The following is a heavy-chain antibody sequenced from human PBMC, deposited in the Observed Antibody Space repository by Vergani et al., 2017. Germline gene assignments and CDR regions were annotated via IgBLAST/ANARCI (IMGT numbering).Heavy chain of an antibody. CDR3: ARDHRKYCGGDCYLGY. CDR2: ISRSGGST. J-gene: IGHJ4*02. Sequence: EVQLVESGGVVVQPGGSLRLSCAASGFTFVDYAMHWVRQAPGKGLEWVSAISRSGGSTYYADSVKGRFTISRDNSKNTLYLQMNSLRAEDTAVYYCARDHRKYCGGDCYLGYWGQGTLVTVSS. V-gene: IGHV3-23*04. CDR1: GFTFVDYA. D-gene: IGHD2-21*01.